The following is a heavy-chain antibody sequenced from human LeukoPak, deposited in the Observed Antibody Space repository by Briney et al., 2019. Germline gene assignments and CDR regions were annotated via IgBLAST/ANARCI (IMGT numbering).Heavy chain of an antibody. D-gene: IGHD4-17*01. CDR2: ISSNGGST. J-gene: IGHJ4*02. Sequence: GGSLRLSCAASGFTFSSYTMHWVRQAPGKGLEYVSGISSNGGSTYYANSVKGRFTISRDNSKNTLYLQMNSLRAEDTAVYYCATTMTTKTHFDYWGQGTLVTVSS. V-gene: IGHV3-64*01. CDR1: GFTFSSYT. CDR3: ATTMTTKTHFDY.